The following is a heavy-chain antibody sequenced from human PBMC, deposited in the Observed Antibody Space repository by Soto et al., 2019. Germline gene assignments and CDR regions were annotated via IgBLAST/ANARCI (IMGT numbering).Heavy chain of an antibody. CDR2: ISSSGSTI. V-gene: IGHV3-11*01. Sequence: GGSLRLSCAASGFTFSDYYMSWIRQAPGKGLEWVSYISSSGSTIYYADSVKGRFTISRDNAKNSLYLQMNSLRAEDTAVYYCARGPPKLFVVVPAANNWFDPWGQGPLVTVSS. CDR1: GFTFSDYY. D-gene: IGHD2-2*01. J-gene: IGHJ5*02. CDR3: ARGPPKLFVVVPAANNWFDP.